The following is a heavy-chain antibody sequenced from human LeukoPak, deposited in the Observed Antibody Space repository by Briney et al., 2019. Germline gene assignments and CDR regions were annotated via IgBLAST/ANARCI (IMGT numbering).Heavy chain of an antibody. D-gene: IGHD2-2*02. V-gene: IGHV3-33*01. Sequence: GGSLRLSCAASGFTFSSYGMHWVRQAPSKGLEWVAVIWYVGSNKYYADSVKGRFTISRDNSKNTLYLQMNSLRAEHTAVYYCARDGGYCSSTSCYRNDYYYYMDVWGKGTTVTVSS. CDR1: GFTFSSYG. J-gene: IGHJ6*03. CDR2: IWYVGSNK. CDR3: ARDGGYCSSTSCYRNDYYYYMDV.